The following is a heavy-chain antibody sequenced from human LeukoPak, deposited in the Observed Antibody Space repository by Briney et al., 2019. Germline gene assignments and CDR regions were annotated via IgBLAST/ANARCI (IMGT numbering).Heavy chain of an antibody. V-gene: IGHV3-30*03. CDR2: TSYDGNEK. CDR1: GFTFSSFG. D-gene: IGHD3-16*02. CDR3: ASSLSLWANYRCH. Sequence: GRSLRVSCAASGFTFSSFGMHWVRQAPGKGLEWVTVTSYDGNEKYYADSVKGRFTISRDSAKNSLFLQMNSLRAEDTAVYYCASSLSLWANYRCHWGRGTLVTVSS. J-gene: IGHJ4*02.